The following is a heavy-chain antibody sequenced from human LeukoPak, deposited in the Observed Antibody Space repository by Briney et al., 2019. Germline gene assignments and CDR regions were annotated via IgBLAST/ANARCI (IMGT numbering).Heavy chain of an antibody. CDR1: GFRFSDYS. CDR2: IGISSGNT. J-gene: IGHJ4*02. CDR3: ARDYKYAFDN. V-gene: IGHV3-48*01. D-gene: IGHD5-24*01. Sequence: GGSLRLSCAASGFRFSDYSMNWVRQAPRKGLEWISYIGISSGNTNYADSVEGRFTISGDKAKNSLYLQMNSLRVEDTAVYYCARDYKYAFDNWGQGTLVTVSS.